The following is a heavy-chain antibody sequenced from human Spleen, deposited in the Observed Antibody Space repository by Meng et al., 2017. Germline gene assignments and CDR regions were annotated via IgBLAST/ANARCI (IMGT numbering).Heavy chain of an antibody. J-gene: IGHJ3*02. D-gene: IGHD5-12*01. V-gene: IGHV1-3*04. Sequence: ASVKVSCKASGYTFTNYAMHWVRQAPGQRLEWMGWINTGNGNTEYSQKFQGRVTITMDTSASTAYMDLSSLRSEDTAVYYCARGLGGYDYDAFDIWGQGTMVTVSS. CDR1: GYTFTNYA. CDR3: ARGLGGYDYDAFDI. CDR2: INTGNGNT.